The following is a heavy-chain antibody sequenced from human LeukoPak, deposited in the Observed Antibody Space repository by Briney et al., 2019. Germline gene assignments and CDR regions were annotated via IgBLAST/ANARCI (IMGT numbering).Heavy chain of an antibody. V-gene: IGHV1-69*05. Sequence: SVKVSCKASGGTFSSYAISWVRQAPGQGLEWMGGIIPIFGTVNYAQKFQGRVTITTDESTSTAYMELSSLRSEDTAVYYCARDQDSSSGWFDPWGQGTLVTVSS. J-gene: IGHJ5*02. CDR3: ARDQDSSSGWFDP. CDR2: IIPIFGTV. CDR1: GGTFSSYA. D-gene: IGHD6-6*01.